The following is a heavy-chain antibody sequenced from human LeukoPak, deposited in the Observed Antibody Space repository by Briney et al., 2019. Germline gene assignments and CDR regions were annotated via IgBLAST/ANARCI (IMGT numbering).Heavy chain of an antibody. CDR3: ARRSTWIQLWSYFDY. J-gene: IGHJ4*02. D-gene: IGHD5-18*01. CDR2: IYYSGST. V-gene: IGHV4-59*08. CDR1: GGSISSYY. Sequence: SETLSLTCTVSGGSISSYYWSWIRQPPGKGLEWIGYIYYSGSTNYSPSLKSRVTISVDTSKNQFSLKLSSVTAADTAVYYCARRSTWIQLWSYFDYWGQGTLVTVSS.